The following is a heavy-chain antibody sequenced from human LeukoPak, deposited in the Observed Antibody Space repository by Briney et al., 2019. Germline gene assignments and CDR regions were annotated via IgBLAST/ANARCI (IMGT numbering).Heavy chain of an antibody. CDR3: ARGEMATIGD. J-gene: IGHJ4*02. V-gene: IGHV4-38-2*02. CDR1: GYSISSGYY. CDR2: IYHSGST. D-gene: IGHD5-24*01. Sequence: SETLSLTCTVSGYSISSGYYWGWIRRPPGKGLEWIGSIYHSGSTYYNPSLKSRVTISVDTSKNQFSLKLSTVTAADTAVYYCARGEMATIGDWGQGTLVTVSS.